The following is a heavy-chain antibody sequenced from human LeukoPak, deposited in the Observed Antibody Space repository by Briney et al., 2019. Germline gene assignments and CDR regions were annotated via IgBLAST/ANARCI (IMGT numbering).Heavy chain of an antibody. CDR2: IKQDGGEK. Sequence: PGGSLRLSCAAPGFTFSSYWMSWVRQAPGKGLEWVANIKQDGGEKYYVDSVKGRFTISRDNAKNSLYLQMNSLRAEDTAVYYCARDVQRWLQLRDLGNWFDPWGQGTLVTVSS. V-gene: IGHV3-7*03. CDR1: GFTFSSYW. CDR3: ARDVQRWLQLRDLGNWFDP. J-gene: IGHJ5*02. D-gene: IGHD5-24*01.